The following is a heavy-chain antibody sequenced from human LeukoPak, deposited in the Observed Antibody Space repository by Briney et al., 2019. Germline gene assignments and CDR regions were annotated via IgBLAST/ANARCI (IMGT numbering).Heavy chain of an antibody. CDR3: ARDTNHNPRRLYYYDSSGYYYASWFDP. CDR2: ISAYNGNT. CDR1: GVGFSTSA. J-gene: IGHJ5*02. D-gene: IGHD3-22*01. Sequence: ASVKVSCKFSGVGFSTSAISWVRQAPGQGLEWMGWISAYNGNTNYAQKLQGRVTMTTDTSTSTAYMELRSLRSDDTAVYYCARDTNHNPRRLYYYDSSGYYYASWFDPWGQGTLVTVSS. V-gene: IGHV1-18*01.